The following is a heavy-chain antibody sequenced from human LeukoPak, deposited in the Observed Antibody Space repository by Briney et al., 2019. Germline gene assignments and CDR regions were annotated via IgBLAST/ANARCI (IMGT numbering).Heavy chain of an antibody. CDR1: GGSISTYY. CDR3: ARSPHNSAWYEKWFDP. V-gene: IGHV4-4*08. J-gene: IGHJ5*02. CDR2: ISASGGT. D-gene: IGHD6-19*01. Sequence: SETLSLTCTVSGGSISTYYWSWIRQSPGKGLEWIADISASGGTNYNPSLESRVTVSIDSSKNQFSLKLSTVTAADTAVFYCARSPHNSAWYEKWFDPWGQGTLVTVSS.